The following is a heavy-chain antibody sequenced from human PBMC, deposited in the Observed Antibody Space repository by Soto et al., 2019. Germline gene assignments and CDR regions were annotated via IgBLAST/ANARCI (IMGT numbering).Heavy chain of an antibody. CDR3: VSYRGAFYFDH. J-gene: IGHJ4*02. V-gene: IGHV4-59*01. CDR1: GGSMSSNY. Sequence: PSETLSLTCTVSGGSMSSNYWSWIRQSPAKGLEWIGFVYYGGTNYNPSFVSRVTMSVDTPKKQFSLELTDVTAADTAVYYCVSYRGAFYFDHWGQGTLVTVSS. CDR2: VYYGGT. D-gene: IGHD4-4*01.